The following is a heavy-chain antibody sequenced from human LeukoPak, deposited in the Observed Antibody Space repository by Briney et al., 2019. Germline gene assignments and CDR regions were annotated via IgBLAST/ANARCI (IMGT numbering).Heavy chain of an antibody. D-gene: IGHD3-3*01. J-gene: IGHJ5*02. CDR3: ARSPGVLRFLEWLSDNWFDP. CDR2: IYYSGST. CDR1: GGSISSYY. Sequence: SETLSLTCTVSGGSISSYYWSWIRQPPGKGLEWIGYIYYSGSTNYNPSLKSRVTISVDTSKNQFSLKLSSVTAADTAVYYCARSPGVLRFLEWLSDNWFDPWGQGTLVTVSS. V-gene: IGHV4-59*01.